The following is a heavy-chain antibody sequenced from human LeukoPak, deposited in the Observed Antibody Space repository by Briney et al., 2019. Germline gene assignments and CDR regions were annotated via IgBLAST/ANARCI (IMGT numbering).Heavy chain of an antibody. V-gene: IGHV3-74*01. J-gene: IGHJ5*02. CDR3: AKDNSPGWFGP. CDR2: ISTDGSTT. D-gene: IGHD4-11*01. CDR1: GFTFSNYW. Sequence: GGSLKLSCAASGFTFSNYWMHWVRQGPGKGLALVARISTDGSTTSYGDSVKGRFTVSRDNAKNTVYLQMNSLRAEDTGVYYCAKDNSPGWFGPWGQGTLVTVSS.